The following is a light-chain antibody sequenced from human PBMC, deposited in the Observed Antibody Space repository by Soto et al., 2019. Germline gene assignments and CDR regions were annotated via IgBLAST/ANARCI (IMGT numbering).Light chain of an antibody. V-gene: IGKV3-15*01. CDR2: GTS. CDR1: QNISRS. CDR3: HQYNGWPRT. J-gene: IGKJ1*01. Sequence: EIGVTQSPFTLSVSPGERATLSCRASQNISRSLAWYQQKTGQGPSLLIYGTSTRAGGVPARFSGGGYGTEFTLTITSLQSEDFAVYYCHQYNGWPRTFAQGTKVDIK.